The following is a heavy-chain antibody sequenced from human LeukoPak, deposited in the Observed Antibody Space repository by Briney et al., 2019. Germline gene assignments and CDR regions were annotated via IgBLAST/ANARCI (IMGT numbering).Heavy chain of an antibody. J-gene: IGHJ4*02. Sequence: GGSLRLSCAASGFTVSTNFMSWVRQGPGKGLEWVSVIYAGGDTYYADSVKGRFTISRDNSKNTLYLQMNSLRAEDTAVYYCARSGSGWFDFWGQGTLVTVSS. V-gene: IGHV3-53*01. CDR1: GFTVSTNF. D-gene: IGHD6-19*01. CDR3: ARSGSGWFDF. CDR2: IYAGGDT.